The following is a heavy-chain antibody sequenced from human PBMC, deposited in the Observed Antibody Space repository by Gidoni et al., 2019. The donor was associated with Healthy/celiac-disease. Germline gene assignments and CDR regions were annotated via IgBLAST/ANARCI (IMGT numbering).Heavy chain of an antibody. Sequence: QVQLVESGGGVVQPGRSLRLSCAASGFTFSSYGMHWVRQAPGKGLEWVAVISYDGSNKYYADSVKGRFTISRDNSKNTLYLQMNSLRAEDTAVYYCAKLYSSSPVYYYYYYMDVWGKGTTVTVSS. J-gene: IGHJ6*03. V-gene: IGHV3-30*18. D-gene: IGHD6-13*01. CDR1: GFTFSSYG. CDR2: ISYDGSNK. CDR3: AKLYSSSPVYYYYYYMDV.